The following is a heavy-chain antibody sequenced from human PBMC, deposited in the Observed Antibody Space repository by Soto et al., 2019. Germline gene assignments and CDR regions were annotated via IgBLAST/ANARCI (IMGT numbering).Heavy chain of an antibody. CDR3: ARGTTVPPAAYYYYGMDV. CDR1: GGTFSSYA. D-gene: IGHD4-4*01. J-gene: IGHJ6*01. Sequence: SVKVSCKASGGTFSSYAISWVRQAPGQGLEWMGGIIPIFGTANYAQKFQGRVTITADESTSTAYMELSSLRSEDTAVYYCARGTTVPPAAYYYYGMDVWGQGTTVTRLL. V-gene: IGHV1-69*13. CDR2: IIPIFGTA.